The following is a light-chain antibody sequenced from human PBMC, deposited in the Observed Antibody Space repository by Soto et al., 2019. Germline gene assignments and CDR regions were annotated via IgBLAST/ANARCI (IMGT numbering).Light chain of an antibody. CDR3: NQRQSWPRT. J-gene: IGKJ1*01. Sequence: IVGTPSPSTLSSVPADIVTPSCRASQAVNTRLAWYQHRPGQAPRLLIYLASNRAAGVPARFSGSGSGTDFTLTICDVEPEDFAVYYCNQRQSWPRTFGQGTKVDIK. CDR1: QAVNTR. V-gene: IGKV3-11*01. CDR2: LAS.